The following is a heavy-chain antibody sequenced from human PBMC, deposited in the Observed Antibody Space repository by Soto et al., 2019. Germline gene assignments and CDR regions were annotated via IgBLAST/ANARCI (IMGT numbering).Heavy chain of an antibody. J-gene: IGHJ3*01. V-gene: IGHV3-30*18. D-gene: IGHD3-3*01. CDR1: GFTFSSHG. CDR2: ISYDGSNK. CDR3: AKTNLEWLSDAAFDL. Sequence: QVQLVESGGGVVQPGRSLRLSCAAPGFTFSSHGMHWVRQAPGKGLEWVAVISYDGSNKFYADSVKGRFTISRDNSKNTLFLQMNSLRGDDTAVYYCAKTNLEWLSDAAFDLWGQGTSVTVSS.